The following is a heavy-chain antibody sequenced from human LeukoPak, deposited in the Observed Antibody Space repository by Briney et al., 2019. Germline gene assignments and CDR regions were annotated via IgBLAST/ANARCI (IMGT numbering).Heavy chain of an antibody. J-gene: IGHJ3*02. CDR1: GDSVSSNSAA. D-gene: IGHD3-22*01. V-gene: IGHV6-1*01. Sequence: SQTLSRTCVISGDSVSSNSAAWNWIRQSPSRGLEWLGRTYYRSKWYNDYAVSVKSRITINPDTSKNQFSLQLNSVTPEDTAVYYCARGRRYYDSSGYLSIAFDIWGQGTMVTVSS. CDR2: TYYRSKWYN. CDR3: ARGRRYYDSSGYLSIAFDI.